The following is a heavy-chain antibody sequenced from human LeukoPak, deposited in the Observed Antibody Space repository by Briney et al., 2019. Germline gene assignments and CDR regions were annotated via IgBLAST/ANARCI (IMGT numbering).Heavy chain of an antibody. CDR1: GFTVSSNY. CDR3: ARASLYDILTGYYTPYYFDY. CDR2: IYSGGST. D-gene: IGHD3-9*01. Sequence: GGSLRLSCAASGFTVSSNYMSWVRQAPGKGLEWVSVIYSGGSTYYADSVKGRFTTSRDNSKNTLYLQMNSLRAEDTAVYYCARASLYDILTGYYTPYYFDYWGQGTLVTVSS. J-gene: IGHJ4*02. V-gene: IGHV3-53*01.